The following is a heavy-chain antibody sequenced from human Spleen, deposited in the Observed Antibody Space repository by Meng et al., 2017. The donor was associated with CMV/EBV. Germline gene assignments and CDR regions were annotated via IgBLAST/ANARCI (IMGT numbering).Heavy chain of an antibody. CDR1: GFTFSDHG. V-gene: IGHV3-30*02. CDR3: AKTTQNTHYYGMDV. Sequence: GGSLRLSCAASGFTFSDHGMHWVRQAPGKGLEWVAFTGFDGTNKYYADSVKGRFTISRDNSKNTLYLQMNSLRAEDTAIYYCAKTTQNTHYYGMDVWGQGTTVTVSS. D-gene: IGHD1-1*01. CDR2: TGFDGTNK. J-gene: IGHJ6*02.